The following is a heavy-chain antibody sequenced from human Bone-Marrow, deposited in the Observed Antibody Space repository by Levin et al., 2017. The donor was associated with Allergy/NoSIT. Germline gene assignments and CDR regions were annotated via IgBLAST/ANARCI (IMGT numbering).Heavy chain of an antibody. Sequence: GESLKISCAASGFTFSTYGMHWARQAPGKGLEWLAVIWYDGSNEYYADSVKGRFTISRDNSKNTLYLQVNSLRAEDTAVYYCARVQGYDDGSGNLDYWGQGTLVTVSS. CDR2: IWYDGSNE. J-gene: IGHJ4*02. CDR3: ARVQGYDDGSGNLDY. CDR1: GFTFSTYG. V-gene: IGHV3-33*01. D-gene: IGHD3-22*01.